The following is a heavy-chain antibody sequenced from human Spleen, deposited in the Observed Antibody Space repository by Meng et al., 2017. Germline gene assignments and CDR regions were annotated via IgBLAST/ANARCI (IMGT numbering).Heavy chain of an antibody. Sequence: QVQLVESGGGVVKPGGSLRLSCAASGFTFSDYYMSWIRQAPGKGLECVSYISSSGRSIHYADSVKGRFAISRDNAKNSLYLQMSSLRAEDTAVYYCARGFNGGNSGAFGYWGQGTLVTVSS. V-gene: IGHV3-11*01. J-gene: IGHJ4*02. CDR3: ARGFNGGNSGAFGY. D-gene: IGHD4-23*01. CDR1: GFTFSDYY. CDR2: ISSSGRSI.